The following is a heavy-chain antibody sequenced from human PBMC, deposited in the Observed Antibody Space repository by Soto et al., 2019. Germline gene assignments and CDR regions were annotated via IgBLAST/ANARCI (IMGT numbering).Heavy chain of an antibody. Sequence: QVQLQESGPGLVKPSETLSLTCTVSGGSISSYYWSWIRQPAGKGLEWIGRIYTSGSTNYNPSLKSRVTMSVDTSKNQFSLKLSSVTAADTAVYYCTRGFYSSSWYSWFDPWGQGTLVTVSS. CDR2: IYTSGST. CDR1: GGSISSYY. CDR3: TRGFYSSSWYSWFDP. V-gene: IGHV4-4*07. D-gene: IGHD6-13*01. J-gene: IGHJ5*02.